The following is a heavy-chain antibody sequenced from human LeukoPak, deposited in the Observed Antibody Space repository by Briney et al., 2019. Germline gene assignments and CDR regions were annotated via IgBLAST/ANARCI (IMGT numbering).Heavy chain of an antibody. CDR3: ARHKGVYSGAYCDY. Sequence: SQTLSLTCTVSGGSISSGGYYWSWIRQPPGKGLEWIGYIYHSGSTYYNPSLKSRVTISVDRSKNQFSLKLSSVTAADTAMYYCARHKGVYSGAYCDYWGQGTLVTVSS. CDR2: IYHSGST. D-gene: IGHD1-26*01. V-gene: IGHV4-30-2*01. J-gene: IGHJ4*02. CDR1: GGSISSGGYY.